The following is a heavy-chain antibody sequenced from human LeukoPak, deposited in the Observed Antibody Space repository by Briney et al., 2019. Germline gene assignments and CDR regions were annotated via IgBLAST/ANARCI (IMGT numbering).Heavy chain of an antibody. V-gene: IGHV4-34*01. CDR2: INHSGST. CDR3: ARVRYDFWSGYLRSGYFDY. D-gene: IGHD3-3*01. Sequence: PSETLSLTCAVYGGSFSGYYWSWIRQPPGKGLEWIGEINHSGSTNYNPSLKSRVTISVDTSKNQFSLKLSSVTAADTAVYYCARVRYDFWSGYLRSGYFDYWGQGTLVTVSS. CDR1: GGSFSGYY. J-gene: IGHJ4*02.